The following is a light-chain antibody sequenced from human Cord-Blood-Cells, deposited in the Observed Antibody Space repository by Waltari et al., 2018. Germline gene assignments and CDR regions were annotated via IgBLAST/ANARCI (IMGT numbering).Light chain of an antibody. Sequence: DIVMTQSPATLSVSPVDRATNTCRARQSVSSTLAWYQQKPGQAPRLLIYGASTRATGIPARFSGSGSGTEFTLTISSLQSEDFAVYYCQQYNNWPPLTFGGGTKVEIK. CDR3: QQYNNWPPLT. V-gene: IGKV3D-15*01. CDR2: GAS. J-gene: IGKJ4*01. CDR1: QSVSST.